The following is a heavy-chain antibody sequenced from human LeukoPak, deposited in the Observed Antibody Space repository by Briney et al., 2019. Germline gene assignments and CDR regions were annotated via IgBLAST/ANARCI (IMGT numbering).Heavy chain of an antibody. D-gene: IGHD2-2*01. Sequence: GGSLRLSCAASGFTFSSYWMTWVRQAPGKGLEWVAHIKNDGSEKYYVDSVKGRFTISRDNAKNSLYLQMNSLRVEDTAVYYWARDPASAVPFYFLGQGTLVNV. V-gene: IGHV3-7*01. CDR3: ARDPASAVPFYF. CDR1: GFTFSSYW. CDR2: IKNDGSEK. J-gene: IGHJ4*02.